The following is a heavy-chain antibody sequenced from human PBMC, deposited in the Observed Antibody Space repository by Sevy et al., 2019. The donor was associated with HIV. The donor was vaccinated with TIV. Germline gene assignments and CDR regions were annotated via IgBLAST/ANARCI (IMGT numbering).Heavy chain of an antibody. CDR2: IYYSGST. CDR1: GGSISSYY. V-gene: IGHV4-59*01. CDR3: ARGIRGYSYGAFDY. D-gene: IGHD5-18*01. J-gene: IGHJ4*02. Sequence: SETLSLTCTVSGGSISSYYWSWIRQPPGKGLEWIGYIYYSGSTNYNPSLKSRVTISVDTSKNQFSLKLSSLTVADTAVYYCARGIRGYSYGAFDYWGQGTLVTVSS.